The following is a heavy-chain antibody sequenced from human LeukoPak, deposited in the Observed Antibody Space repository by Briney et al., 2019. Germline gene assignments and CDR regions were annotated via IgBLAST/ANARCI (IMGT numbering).Heavy chain of an antibody. V-gene: IGHV1-8*01. CDR1: GYTLTSYD. CDR3: TRETSSRYFDY. J-gene: IGHJ4*02. CDR2: MNPNSGRT. Sequence: ASVKVSCKASGYTLTSYDINWVRQATGQGLEWMGWMNPNSGRTGYAQNFQGRITITRNTSISTAYMELSSLRSEDTAVNYCTRETSSRYFDYWGQGTLVTVSS.